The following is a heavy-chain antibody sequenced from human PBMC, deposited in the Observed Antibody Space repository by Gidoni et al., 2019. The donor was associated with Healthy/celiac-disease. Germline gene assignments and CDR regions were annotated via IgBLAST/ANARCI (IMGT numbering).Heavy chain of an antibody. Sequence: EVQLVESGGGLVQPGGSLRLSCAASGFTFSRCWMSWARQAPGKGLAWVGNVKQDGSEKYYVDAEKGRFTITRDNAKNSLYLQMNSLRAEDTAVYYCARDRFNSSSSDDYYYYGMDVWGQGTTVTVSS. V-gene: IGHV3-7*01. D-gene: IGHD6-6*01. CDR3: ARDRFNSSSSDDYYYYGMDV. CDR2: VKQDGSEK. J-gene: IGHJ6*02. CDR1: GFTFSRCW.